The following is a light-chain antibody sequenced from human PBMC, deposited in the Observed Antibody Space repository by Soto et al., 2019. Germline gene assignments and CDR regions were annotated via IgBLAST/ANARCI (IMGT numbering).Light chain of an antibody. CDR2: DTS. V-gene: IGKV3-11*01. J-gene: IGKJ4*01. CDR3: QQYGNWPLT. Sequence: EIVLTQSPGTLSLSPGERASLSCRASQSVGNFLVWYQQKPGQAPRLLIYDTSNRATGIPARFSGSGSGTDFTLTISSLEPEDFAIYYCQQYGNWPLTFGGGTKVEIK. CDR1: QSVGNF.